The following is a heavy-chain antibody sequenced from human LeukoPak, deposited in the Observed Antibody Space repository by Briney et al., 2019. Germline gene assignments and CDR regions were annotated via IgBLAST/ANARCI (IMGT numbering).Heavy chain of an antibody. Sequence: GGTLRLSCAASGFSFKTYDMNWVRQAPGKGLEWVSYISSSGSTIYYADSVKGRFTISRDNAKNSLYLQMNSLRAEDTAVYYSARDPGGGGDYGDYVLDYWGQGTLVTVSS. CDR1: GFSFKTYD. D-gene: IGHD4-17*01. J-gene: IGHJ4*02. V-gene: IGHV3-48*04. CDR3: ARDPGGGGDYGDYVLDY. CDR2: ISSSGSTI.